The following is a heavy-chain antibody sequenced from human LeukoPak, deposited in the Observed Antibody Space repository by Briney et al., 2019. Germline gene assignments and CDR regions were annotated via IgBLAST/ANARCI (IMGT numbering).Heavy chain of an antibody. CDR3: AREPSFYGDYFGFDY. Sequence: AGSLRLSCAASGFTLSSYGMHWVRQAPGKGLEWVSVIWYDGSNKYYADSVKGRFTISRDNSKNTLYLQMNSLGAEDTAVYYCAREPSFYGDYFGFDYWGQGTLVTVSS. CDR1: GFTLSSYG. J-gene: IGHJ4*02. CDR2: IWYDGSNK. D-gene: IGHD4-17*01. V-gene: IGHV3-33*01.